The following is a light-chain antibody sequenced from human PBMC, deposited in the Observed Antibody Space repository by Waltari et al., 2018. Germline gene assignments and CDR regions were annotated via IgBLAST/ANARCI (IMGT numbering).Light chain of an antibody. Sequence: ETLLTQPPGTLSLSQGERGTLSCRASQSVSRFLAWYQQKPGQAPRLRSYGASTRATGIPDRFSGSGSGTDFSLTISRLEPEDFAVYYCQKYDRLPATFGQGTKVEIK. V-gene: IGKV3-20*01. CDR2: GAS. CDR1: QSVSRF. J-gene: IGKJ1*01. CDR3: QKYDRLPAT.